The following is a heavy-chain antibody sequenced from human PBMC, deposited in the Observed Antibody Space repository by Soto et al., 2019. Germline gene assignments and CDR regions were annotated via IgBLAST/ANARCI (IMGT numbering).Heavy chain of an antibody. D-gene: IGHD3-10*01. J-gene: IGHJ4*02. Sequence: EVQLLESGGGLVQPGGSLRLSCAASGFTFSSYAMSWVRQAPGKGLEWVSAISGSGGSTYYADSVKGRFTISRDNSKNTLYMQMNSLRAEDTAVYYWAKDRRYIGFGELLFASLPFDYWGQGTLVTVSS. CDR3: AKDRRYIGFGELLFASLPFDY. V-gene: IGHV3-23*01. CDR1: GFTFSSYA. CDR2: ISGSGGST.